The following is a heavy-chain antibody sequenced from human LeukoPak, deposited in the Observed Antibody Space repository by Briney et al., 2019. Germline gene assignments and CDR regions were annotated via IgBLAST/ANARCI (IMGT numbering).Heavy chain of an antibody. CDR2: INPNSGGT. J-gene: IGHJ3*02. D-gene: IGHD3-22*01. Sequence: ASVKVSCKASGYTFTGYYMHWVRQAPGQGLEWMGCINPNSGGTNYAQKFQGRVTMTRDTSISTAYMELSRLRSDDTAVYYCAREGSYYYDSSGPDDAFDIWGQGTMVTVSS. CDR3: AREGSYYYDSSGPDDAFDI. CDR1: GYTFTGYY. V-gene: IGHV1-2*02.